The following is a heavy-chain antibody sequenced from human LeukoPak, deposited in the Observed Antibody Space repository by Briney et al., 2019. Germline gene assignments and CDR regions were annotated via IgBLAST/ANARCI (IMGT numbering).Heavy chain of an antibody. J-gene: IGHJ4*02. V-gene: IGHV3-23*01. CDR3: AKDGGLWVSAHWGDS. D-gene: IGHD7-27*01. CDR1: GFTFSSYA. CDR2: ITTGDGNT. Sequence: GGSLRLSCAASGFTFSSYAMTWVRQAPGKGLKWVSTITTGDGNTYYADSVKGRFTVSRDDSKNTLYLQMNSLRAEDTAVYYCAKDGGLWVSAHWGDSWGRGTLVTVSS.